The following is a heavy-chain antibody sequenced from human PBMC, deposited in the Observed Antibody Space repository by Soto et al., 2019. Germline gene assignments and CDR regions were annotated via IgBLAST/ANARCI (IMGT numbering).Heavy chain of an antibody. CDR1: GGSISSGGYY. D-gene: IGHD3-22*01. V-gene: IGHV4-31*03. Sequence: SETLSLTCTVSGGSISSGGYYWSWIRQHPGKGLEWIGYIYYSGSTYYNPSLKSRVTISVDTSKNQFSLKLSSVTAADTAVYYCARDSARPYYYDSSGPEGSYGMDVWGQGTTVTVSS. CDR2: IYYSGST. CDR3: ARDSARPYYYDSSGPEGSYGMDV. J-gene: IGHJ6*02.